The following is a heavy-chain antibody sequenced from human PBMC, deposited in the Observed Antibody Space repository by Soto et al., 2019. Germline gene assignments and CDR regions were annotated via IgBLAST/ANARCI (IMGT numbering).Heavy chain of an antibody. CDR3: ARQFDTSGWYDY. D-gene: IGHD6-19*01. CDR1: GYSFPNAW. J-gene: IGHJ4*02. V-gene: IGHV5-51*01. CDR2: VYPGDSDT. Sequence: PGESLKISCKASGYSFPNAWIAWVRQMPGKGLEWMGIVYPGDSDTRYSPSFQGQVTISADKATNTAYLQWSSLKASDTAMYYCARQFDTSGWYDYWGQGTLVTFSS.